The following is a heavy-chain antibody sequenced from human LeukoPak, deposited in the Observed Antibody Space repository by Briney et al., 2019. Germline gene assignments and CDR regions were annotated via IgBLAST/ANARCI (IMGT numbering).Heavy chain of an antibody. CDR1: EFTFSSYA. Sequence: GGSLRLSCAASEFTFSSYAMSWVRQAPGKGLEWVSAISGSGGSTYYADSVKGRFTISRDNSKNTLYLQMNSLRAEDTAVYYCAKARRGAVVPAAIDYWGQGTLVTVSS. CDR2: ISGSGGST. D-gene: IGHD2-2*01. V-gene: IGHV3-23*01. J-gene: IGHJ4*02. CDR3: AKARRGAVVPAAIDY.